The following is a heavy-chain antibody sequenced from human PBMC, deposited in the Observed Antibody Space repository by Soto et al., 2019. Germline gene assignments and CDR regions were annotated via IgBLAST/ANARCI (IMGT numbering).Heavy chain of an antibody. J-gene: IGHJ6*02. CDR3: ARSGTLYDFWGPYYYHGMDV. CDR2: ISSSGSTI. Sequence: GGSLRLSCAASGFTFSDYYMSWIRQAPGKGLEWVSYISSSGSTIYYADSVKGRFTISRDNAKNSLYLQMNSLRAEDTAVYYCARSGTLYDFWGPYYYHGMDVWGQGTTVTVSS. CDR1: GFTFSDYY. V-gene: IGHV3-11*01. D-gene: IGHD3-3*01.